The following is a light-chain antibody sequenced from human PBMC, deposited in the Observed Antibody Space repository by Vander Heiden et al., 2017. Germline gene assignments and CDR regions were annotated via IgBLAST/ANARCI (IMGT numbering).Light chain of an antibody. CDR1: QSLVYSDGNTY. CDR3: MQGTNTYT. V-gene: IGKV2-30*01. Sequence: DVVLTQSPLSLPVTLGQPASISCRSSQSLVYSDGNTYLNWFLQRPGQSPRRLIYKVSNRDSGVPDRFSGSGSGTDFTLKISKVEAEDVGIYFCMQGTNTYTFGQGTKLETK. CDR2: KVS. J-gene: IGKJ2*01.